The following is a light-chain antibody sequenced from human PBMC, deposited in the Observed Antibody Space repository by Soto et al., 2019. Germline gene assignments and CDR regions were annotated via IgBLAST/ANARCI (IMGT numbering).Light chain of an antibody. CDR1: QSLLYRDDNTS. V-gene: IGKV2-30*01. Sequence: DAVMTQSPLFLSVTLGQSASIFCGSSQSLLYRDDNTSLHWFHQRPGQSPRRLIYRVSIRDSGVPDRFSGSGAGTDFKLEISRVEAEDVGVYFCMQGTHWPYTFGQGTRLEI. J-gene: IGKJ2*01. CDR3: MQGTHWPYT. CDR2: RVS.